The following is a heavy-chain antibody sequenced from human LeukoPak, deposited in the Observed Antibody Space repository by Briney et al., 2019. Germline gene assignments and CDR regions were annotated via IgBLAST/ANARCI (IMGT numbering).Heavy chain of an antibody. CDR3: ARVGVPIAAAGPDYYYYYYMDV. J-gene: IGHJ6*03. CDR1: GGTFSSYA. Sequence: GASVKVSCKASGGTFSSYAISWVRQAPGQGLEWMGGIIPIFGTANYAQKFQGRVTITADESTSTAYMELSSLRSEDTAVYYCARVGVPIAAAGPDYYYYYYMDVWGKGTTVTVSS. D-gene: IGHD6-13*01. CDR2: IIPIFGTA. V-gene: IGHV1-69*13.